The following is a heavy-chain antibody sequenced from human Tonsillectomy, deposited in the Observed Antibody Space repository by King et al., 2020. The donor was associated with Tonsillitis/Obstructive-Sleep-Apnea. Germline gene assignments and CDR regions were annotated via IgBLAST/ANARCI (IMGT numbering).Heavy chain of an antibody. Sequence: QLVQSGAEVKKPGESLKISCKGSGYSFTNYWIGWVRQMPGKGLEWMGIIYPGDSDTRYSPSFQGQVTITADKSISPAYLEWSRLKASDTAMYYCAGHAGDILIVPAARPSSGGMDVWGQGTTVTVSS. CDR3: AGHAGDILIVPAARPSSGGMDV. V-gene: IGHV5-51*01. CDR2: IYPGDSDT. CDR1: GYSFTNYW. J-gene: IGHJ6*02. D-gene: IGHD2-2*01.